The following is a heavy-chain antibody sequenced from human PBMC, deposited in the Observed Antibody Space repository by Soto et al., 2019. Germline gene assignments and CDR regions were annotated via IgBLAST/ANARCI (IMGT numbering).Heavy chain of an antibody. J-gene: IGHJ6*03. CDR1: GGPISSYY. D-gene: IGHD3-16*01. CDR2: IYYSRST. CDR3: ARAERRWGNYYYYMDV. Sequence: SETLSLTCTVSGGPISSYYWSWIRQPPGKGLEWIGYIYYSRSTNYNPSLKSRVTISVDTSKNQFSLKLSSVTAADTAVYYCARAERRWGNYYYYMDVWGKGTTVTVSS. V-gene: IGHV4-59*08.